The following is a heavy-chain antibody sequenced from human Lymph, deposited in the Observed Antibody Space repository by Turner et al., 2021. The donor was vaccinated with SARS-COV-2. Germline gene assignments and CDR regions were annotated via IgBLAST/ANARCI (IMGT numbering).Heavy chain of an antibody. Sequence: EVQLVESGGGLVKPGGSLSPSCAASGFSFLSYSMDWVRQAPGKGVEWVSSISRSSTYIYYADSVKGRFTISRDNAKNSLYLQMNSLRAEDTAVYYCAGQAVAGTSLGYYYYGMDVWGQGTTVTVSS. D-gene: IGHD6-19*01. J-gene: IGHJ6*02. V-gene: IGHV3-21*01. CDR2: ISRSSTYI. CDR3: AGQAVAGTSLGYYYYGMDV. CDR1: GFSFLSYS.